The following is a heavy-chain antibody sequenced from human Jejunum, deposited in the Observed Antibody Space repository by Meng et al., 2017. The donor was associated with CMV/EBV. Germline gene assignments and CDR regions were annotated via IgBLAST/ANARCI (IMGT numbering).Heavy chain of an antibody. CDR1: GFTFSSYA. J-gene: IGHJ4*02. CDR2: ISGSGTNT. D-gene: IGHD2-15*01. Sequence: AASGFTFSSYAMNWVRQAPGKGLEWVSTISGSGTNTYYADSVKGPFTISRDNSKNTLYLQMNSLRAEDTAVYYCAKDGLVVQPDYWGQGTLVTVSS. CDR3: AKDGLVVQPDY. V-gene: IGHV3-23*01.